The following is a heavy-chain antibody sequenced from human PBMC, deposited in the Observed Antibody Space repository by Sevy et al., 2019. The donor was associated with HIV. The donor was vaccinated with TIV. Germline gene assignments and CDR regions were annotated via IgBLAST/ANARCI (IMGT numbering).Heavy chain of an antibody. D-gene: IGHD4-17*01. Sequence: GGSLRLSCAASGVTFSSYAMHWVRQAPGKGLEWMAVISYDGSNKYYADSVKGRFTSSRDNSKKTVYLQMNSLRVEDTAVYYCARDQHDYAGNIRTGWFDPWGQGALVTVSS. CDR3: ARDQHDYAGNIRTGWFDP. CDR1: GVTFSSYA. CDR2: ISYDGSNK. V-gene: IGHV3-30-3*01. J-gene: IGHJ5*02.